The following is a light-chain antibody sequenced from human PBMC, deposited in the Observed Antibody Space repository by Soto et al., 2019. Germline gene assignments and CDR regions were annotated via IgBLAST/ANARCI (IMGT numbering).Light chain of an antibody. CDR1: QAIGNY. CDR3: QKYNGVPLS. CDR2: AAS. Sequence: DIPVTQFPSSLSASVGDRITITCRASQAIGNYLAWYQQKPGKVPKLLIYAASTLQPGVPSRFSGSRSGTDFTLTVSCLQPEDVATYYCQKYNGVPLSFGPGTKVEIK. J-gene: IGKJ3*01. V-gene: IGKV1-27*01.